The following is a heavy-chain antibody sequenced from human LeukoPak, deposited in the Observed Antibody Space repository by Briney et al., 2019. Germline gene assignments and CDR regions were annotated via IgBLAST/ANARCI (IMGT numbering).Heavy chain of an antibody. CDR1: GYTFTGYY. V-gene: IGHV1-2*02. Sequence: VSVKVSCKASGYTFTGYYMHWVRQAPGQGLEWMGWINPNSGGTNYAQKFQGRVTMTRDTSISTAYMELSRLRSDDTAVYYCAREGYYNDSSRYPDYWGQGTLVTVSS. CDR3: AREGYYNDSSRYPDY. D-gene: IGHD3-22*01. CDR2: INPNSGGT. J-gene: IGHJ4*02.